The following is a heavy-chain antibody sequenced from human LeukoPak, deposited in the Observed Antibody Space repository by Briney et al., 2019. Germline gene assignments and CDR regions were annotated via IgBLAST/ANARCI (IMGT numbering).Heavy chain of an antibody. V-gene: IGHV3-48*02. CDR1: GFTSSSYS. Sequence: GGALRLSCAASGFTSSSYSMSWVRQAPGKGREWISYISGTGSIIYYADSVKGRFTISRDNAKNSLYLLMDSLRDEDTSVYYCARDYQWSFDYWGQGTLVTVSS. D-gene: IGHD3-3*01. J-gene: IGHJ4*02. CDR2: ISGTGSII. CDR3: ARDYQWSFDY.